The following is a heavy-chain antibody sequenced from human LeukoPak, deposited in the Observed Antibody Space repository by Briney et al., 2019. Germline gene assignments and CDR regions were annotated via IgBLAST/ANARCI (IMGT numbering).Heavy chain of an antibody. J-gene: IGHJ4*02. Sequence: ASVKVSCKASGYTFTSYAMHWVRQAPGQRLEWMGWISAYNGNTNYAQKLQGRVTMTTDTSTSTAYMELRSLRSDDTAVYYCARDEVPAAQNDYWGQGTLVTVSS. CDR2: ISAYNGNT. CDR3: ARDEVPAAQNDY. CDR1: GYTFTSYA. V-gene: IGHV1-18*01. D-gene: IGHD2-2*01.